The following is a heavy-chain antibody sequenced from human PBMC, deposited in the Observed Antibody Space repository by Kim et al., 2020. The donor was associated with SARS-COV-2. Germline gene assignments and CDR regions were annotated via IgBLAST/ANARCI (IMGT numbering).Heavy chain of an antibody. CDR3: ARGSMYYYDSSGTKPLDY. Sequence: SETLSLTCAVYGGSFSGYYWSWIRQPPGKGLEWIGEINHSGSTNYNPSLKSRVTISVDTSQNQFSLKLSSVTAADTAVYYCARGSMYYYDSSGTKPLDYWGQGTLVTVSS. CDR2: INHSGST. D-gene: IGHD3-22*01. J-gene: IGHJ4*02. V-gene: IGHV4-34*01. CDR1: GGSFSGYY.